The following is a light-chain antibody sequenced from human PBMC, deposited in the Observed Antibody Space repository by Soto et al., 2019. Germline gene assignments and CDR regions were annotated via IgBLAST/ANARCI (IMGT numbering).Light chain of an antibody. V-gene: IGKV1-39*01. CDR3: QQHHRLPHP. CDR2: AAS. Sequence: DIQMTQSPSSLSASVGDRVTLTCRAGQTISTYLNWYRQRPGKAPELLVFAASRLQSGVPSRFSGSGSGTDFTLTISSLQPEDFATYYCQQHHRLPHPSGQGTKVDSK. CDR1: QTISTY. J-gene: IGKJ2*01.